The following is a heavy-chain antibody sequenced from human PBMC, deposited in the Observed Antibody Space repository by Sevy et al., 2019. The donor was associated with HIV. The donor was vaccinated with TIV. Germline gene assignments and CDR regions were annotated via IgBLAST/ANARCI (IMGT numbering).Heavy chain of an antibody. CDR1: GYTFTSYD. D-gene: IGHD3-22*01. J-gene: IGHJ4*02. V-gene: IGHV1-8*01. Sequence: ASVKVSCKASGYTFTSYDINWVRQATGQGLEWMGWMNPNSGNTGYAQKFQGRVTMTRNTSISTAYMELSSLRSEDTAVYYSARDTYYYDSSGYFIFDSWGQGTLVTVSS. CDR3: ARDTYYYDSSGYFIFDS. CDR2: MNPNSGNT.